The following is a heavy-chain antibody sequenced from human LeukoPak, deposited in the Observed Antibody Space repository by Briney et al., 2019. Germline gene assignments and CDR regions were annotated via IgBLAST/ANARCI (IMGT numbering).Heavy chain of an antibody. V-gene: IGHV3-23*01. CDR3: AKDSFSYNGIFDALDI. D-gene: IGHD2-8*01. CDR2: TGPV. CDR1: GFTFSDYA. J-gene: IGHJ3*02. Sequence: GGSLRLSCVASGFTFSDYAMTWVRQAPGKGLEWVSSTGPVHYADSVKGRFTISRDDSKNTLFLQMNSLRAEDTAIYYCAKDSFSYNGIFDALDIWGQGTMVTVSS.